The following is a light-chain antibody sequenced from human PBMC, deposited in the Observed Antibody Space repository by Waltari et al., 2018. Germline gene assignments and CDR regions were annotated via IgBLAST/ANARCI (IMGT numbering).Light chain of an antibody. CDR3: YSTDYTGNYWV. CDR1: ALPNKY. V-gene: IGLV3-10*01. Sequence: SYELTQPPSVSVSPGHTARITSSGKALPNKYDYWYRQKSGQAPVLVIYEDTKRPSGIPERFSASNSGAVATLTITGAQVEDEADYYCYSTDYTGNYWVFGGGTKLTVL. CDR2: EDT. J-gene: IGLJ3*02.